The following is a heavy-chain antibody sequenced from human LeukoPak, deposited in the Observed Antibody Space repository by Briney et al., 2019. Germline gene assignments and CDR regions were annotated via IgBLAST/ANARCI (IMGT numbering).Heavy chain of an antibody. CDR3: ARGVVITFGGAADY. CDR2: IYYSGST. CDR1: GGSISSYY. Sequence: PSETLSLTCTVSGGSISSYYWSWIRQPPGKGLEWIGYIYYSGSTNSNPSLKSRVTISVDTSKNQFSLKMSSVTAADTAVYYCARGVVITFGGAADYWGQGTLVTVSS. V-gene: IGHV4-59*01. J-gene: IGHJ4*02. D-gene: IGHD3-16*01.